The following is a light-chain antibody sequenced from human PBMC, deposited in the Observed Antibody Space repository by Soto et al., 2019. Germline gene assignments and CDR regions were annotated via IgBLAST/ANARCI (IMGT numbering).Light chain of an antibody. CDR3: SSYTTSSTRV. J-gene: IGLJ1*01. Sequence: QSVLPQPASVSGSPGQSITISCTGTISDLGTYHFVSWYQQHPDKAPKLIIYEVSNRPSGVSNRFSGSKSGNTASLTISGLQAEDEAHYYCSSYTTSSTRVFGTGTKLTVL. CDR2: EVS. CDR1: ISDLGTYHF. V-gene: IGLV2-14*01.